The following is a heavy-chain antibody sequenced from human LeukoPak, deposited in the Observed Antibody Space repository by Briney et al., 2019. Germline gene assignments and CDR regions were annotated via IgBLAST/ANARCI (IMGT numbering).Heavy chain of an antibody. Sequence: LTGGSLRLSCTASGFSFGDDAWSWFRQAPGRGLEFVSFIRKKGYGETTDYAASVRGGFTISRDDAKSTAYLQMNSLEIEDTALYYCSRGLHDYGDSNYYFDQWGRGTQVTVSS. CDR3: SRGLHDYGDSNYYFDQ. D-gene: IGHD4-17*01. CDR2: IRKKGYGETT. J-gene: IGHJ4*02. CDR1: GFSFGDDA. V-gene: IGHV3-49*03.